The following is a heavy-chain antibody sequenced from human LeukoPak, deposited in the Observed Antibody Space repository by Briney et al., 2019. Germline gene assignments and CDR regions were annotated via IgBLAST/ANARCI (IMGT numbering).Heavy chain of an antibody. J-gene: IGHJ4*02. CDR2: IYYSGST. D-gene: IGHD1-14*01. Sequence: SETLSLTCTVSGGSISSSSYYWGWIGQPPGKGLEWIGSIYYSGSTYYNPSLKSRVTISVDTSKNQFSLKLSSVTAADTAVYYCARQLTYVGLIDYWGQGTLVTVSS. V-gene: IGHV4-39*07. CDR3: ARQLTYVGLIDY. CDR1: GGSISSSSYY.